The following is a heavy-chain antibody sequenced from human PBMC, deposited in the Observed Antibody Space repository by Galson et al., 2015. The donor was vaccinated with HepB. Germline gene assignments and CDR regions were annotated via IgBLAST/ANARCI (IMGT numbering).Heavy chain of an antibody. CDR2: ISSHSGRI. D-gene: IGHD4-17*01. CDR3: TKDLPPRIPRGRDHYGSDAFGH. Sequence: SLRLSCAGSGFTFHNYAMHWVRRAPGKGLEWVSGISSHSGRIVYADSVEGRFIISRDNANKFVYLQMDSLRPEDTALYYCTKDLPPRIPRGRDHYGSDAFGHWGQGILVSVSS. V-gene: IGHV3-9*01. J-gene: IGHJ5*02. CDR1: GFTFHNYA.